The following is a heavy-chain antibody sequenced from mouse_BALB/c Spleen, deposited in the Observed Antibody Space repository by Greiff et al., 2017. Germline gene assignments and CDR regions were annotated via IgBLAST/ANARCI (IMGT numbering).Heavy chain of an antibody. Sequence: VQLKESGAELVKPGASVKLSCTASGFNIKDTYMHWVKQRPEQGLEWIGRIDPANGNTKYDPKFQGKATITADTSSNTAYLQLSSLTSEDTAVYYCANYGSSYYAMDYWGQGTSVTVSS. D-gene: IGHD1-1*01. V-gene: IGHV14-3*02. CDR3: ANYGSSYYAMDY. CDR2: IDPANGNT. J-gene: IGHJ4*01. CDR1: GFNIKDTY.